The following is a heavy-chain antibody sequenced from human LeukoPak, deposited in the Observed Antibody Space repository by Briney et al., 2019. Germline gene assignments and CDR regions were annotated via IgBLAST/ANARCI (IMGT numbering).Heavy chain of an antibody. V-gene: IGHV6-1*01. D-gene: IGHD6-19*01. Sequence: SQTLSLTCAIPGDSVSSNSAVWNWIRQSPSRGLEWLVRTYYRSKWFNDYAVSVKSRITINPDTSKNQLSLQLNSVTPEDTAVYYCARGSSDFDYWGQGTLVTVSS. CDR1: GDSVSSNSAV. CDR2: TYYRSKWFN. J-gene: IGHJ4*02. CDR3: ARGSSDFDY.